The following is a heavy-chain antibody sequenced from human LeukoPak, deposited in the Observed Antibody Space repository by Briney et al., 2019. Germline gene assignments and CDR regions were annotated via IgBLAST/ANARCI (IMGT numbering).Heavy chain of an antibody. V-gene: IGHV3-23*01. CDR2: ISDSGGRT. Sequence: GGSLRLSCAVSGITLSNYGMSWVRQAPGKGLEWVAGISDSGGRTNYADSVKGRFTISRDNPKNTLYLQMNSLRAEDTAVYYCAKDLPGRHIVVVTADHWGQGTLVTVSS. CDR1: GITLSNYG. D-gene: IGHD2-21*02. J-gene: IGHJ5*02. CDR3: AKDLPGRHIVVVTADH.